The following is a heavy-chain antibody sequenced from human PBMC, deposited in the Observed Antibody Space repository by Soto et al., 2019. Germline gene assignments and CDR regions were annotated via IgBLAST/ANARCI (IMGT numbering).Heavy chain of an antibody. D-gene: IGHD3-10*01. CDR2: IRGKGYGGTA. CDR3: IRDQPITP. Sequence: EVQLVESGGGLGQPGRSLRLSCTGSGFTFADYTITWLRQAPGKGLEWVCFIRGKGYGGTAEYAASVKGRFTISRDDSKSIAYLQMNSLKTEDTAVYFCIRDQPITPWGQGTMVIVSS. J-gene: IGHJ3*01. V-gene: IGHV3-49*03. CDR1: GFTFADYT.